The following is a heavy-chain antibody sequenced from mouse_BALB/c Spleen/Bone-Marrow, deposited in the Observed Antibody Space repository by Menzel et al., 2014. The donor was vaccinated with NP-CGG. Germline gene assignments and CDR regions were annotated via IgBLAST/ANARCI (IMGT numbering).Heavy chain of an antibody. V-gene: IGHV5-17*02. D-gene: IGHD2-1*01. Sequence: EVKLQESGGGLVQPGGSRKLSCAASGFTFSSFGMHWVRQAPEKGLEWVAYISSGSSTIYYADTVKGRFTISRDNPKNTLFLQMTSLRSEDTAMYYCARSDGNYDYAMDSWGQGTSVTVPS. CDR2: ISSGSSTI. CDR1: GFTFSSFG. CDR3: ARSDGNYDYAMDS. J-gene: IGHJ4*01.